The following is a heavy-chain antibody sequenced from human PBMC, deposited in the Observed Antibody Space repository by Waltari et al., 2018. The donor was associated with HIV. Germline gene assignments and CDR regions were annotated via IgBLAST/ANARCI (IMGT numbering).Heavy chain of an antibody. J-gene: IGHJ2*01. CDR1: GFTFDDYA. Sequence: EVQLVESGGGLVQPGRSLRLSCAASGFTFDDYAMHWVRQAPGKGLEWVSGISWNSGTIGYADSVKGRFTISRDNAKNSLYLQMNSLRAEDTALYYCAKDKRSGYGGNSVWYFDLWGRDTLVTVSS. V-gene: IGHV3-9*01. D-gene: IGHD4-17*01. CDR3: AKDKRSGYGGNSVWYFDL. CDR2: ISWNSGTI.